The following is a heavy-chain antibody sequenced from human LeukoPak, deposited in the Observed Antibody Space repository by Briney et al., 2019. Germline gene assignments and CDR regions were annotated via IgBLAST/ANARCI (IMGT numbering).Heavy chain of an antibody. Sequence: NPSETLSLTCAVFGGSFTGPYWTWIRQPPGKGLEWIGEINHREITNYNPSLKTRVTISVDTSKNQFSLRLNSVTAADTAVYYCARALTYHDVLTGYYRDYFDYWGQGILVTVSS. CDR1: GGSFTGPY. D-gene: IGHD3-9*01. CDR3: ARALTYHDVLTGYYRDYFDY. J-gene: IGHJ4*02. V-gene: IGHV4-34*01. CDR2: INHREIT.